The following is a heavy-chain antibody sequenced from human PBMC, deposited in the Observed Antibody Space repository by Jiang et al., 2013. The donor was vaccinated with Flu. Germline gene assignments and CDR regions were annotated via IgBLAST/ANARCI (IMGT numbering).Heavy chain of an antibody. Sequence: GAEVKKPGASVKVSCKASGYTFTGYHMHWVRQAPGQGLEWMGWINPNSGGTNYAQKFQGWVTMTRDTSISTAYMELSRLRSDDTAVYYCARGANTRVAAAGFLDYWGQGTLVTVSS. J-gene: IGHJ4*02. CDR3: ARGANTRVAAAGFLDY. D-gene: IGHD6-13*01. CDR2: INPNSGGT. CDR1: GYTFTGYH. V-gene: IGHV1-2*04.